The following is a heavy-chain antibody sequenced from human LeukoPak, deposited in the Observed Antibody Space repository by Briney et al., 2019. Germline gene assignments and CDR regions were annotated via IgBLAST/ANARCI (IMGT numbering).Heavy chain of an antibody. CDR3: ARSGGGDGFYYDSGNYYKRVDAFDI. CDR2: IYYSGST. J-gene: IGHJ3*02. CDR1: GGSISSSSYY. Sequence: PSETLSLTCTVSGGSISSSSYYWGWLRQPPGKGLEWIGSIYYSGSTYYNPSLKSRVTISVDTSKNQFSLKLTSVTAADTAVYYCARSGGGDGFYYDSGNYYKRVDAFDIWGQGTMVTVSS. V-gene: IGHV4-39*07. D-gene: IGHD3-10*01.